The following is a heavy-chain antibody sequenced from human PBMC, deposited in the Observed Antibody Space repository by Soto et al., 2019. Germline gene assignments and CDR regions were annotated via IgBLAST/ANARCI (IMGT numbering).Heavy chain of an antibody. V-gene: IGHV3-11*01. J-gene: IGHJ3*02. CDR1: AFTFSDYY. D-gene: IGHD1-20*01. Sequence: QVQLVESGGGLVKPGGSLRLSCESSAFTFSDYYMSWIRQAPGKWLEWVSDISSRCSTKYYADSVKGRFTISRDNAKNSLYLQMNGLRAEDTAVYYCASDIGNWSRGDFDIWGQGTLVTVSS. CDR3: ASDIGNWSRGDFDI. CDR2: ISSRCSTK.